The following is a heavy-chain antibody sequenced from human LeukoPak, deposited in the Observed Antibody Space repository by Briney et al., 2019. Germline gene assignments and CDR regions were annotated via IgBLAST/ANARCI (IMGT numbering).Heavy chain of an antibody. Sequence: GGSLRLSCAASGFTFSSYGMHWVRQAPGKGLEWVAFIRYDGSNKYYADSVKGRFTISRDNSKNTLYLQMNSLRAEDTAVYYCARADYDYVWGSYRQYYFDYWGQGTLVTVSS. CDR1: GFTFSSYG. CDR2: IRYDGSNK. J-gene: IGHJ4*02. V-gene: IGHV3-30*02. CDR3: ARADYDYVWGSYRQYYFDY. D-gene: IGHD3-16*02.